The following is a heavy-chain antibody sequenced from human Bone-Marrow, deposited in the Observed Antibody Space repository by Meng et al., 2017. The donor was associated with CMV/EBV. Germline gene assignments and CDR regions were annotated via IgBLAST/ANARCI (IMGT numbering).Heavy chain of an antibody. CDR1: GFSLSTSGVG. CDR2: IYWNDDK. V-gene: IGHV2-5*01. Sequence: SGPTLVKPTQTLTLTCTFSGFSLSTSGVGVGWIRQPPGKALEWLALIYWNDDKRYSPSLKSRLTITKDTSENQVVLTMTNMDPVDTATYYCAHYCSSTSCFDWFDPWGQGTLVTVSS. D-gene: IGHD2-2*01. CDR3: AHYCSSTSCFDWFDP. J-gene: IGHJ5*02.